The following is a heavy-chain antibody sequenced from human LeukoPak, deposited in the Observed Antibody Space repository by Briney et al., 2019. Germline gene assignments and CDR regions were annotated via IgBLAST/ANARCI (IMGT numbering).Heavy chain of an antibody. CDR3: AKEHDFWSGYPWYFDY. V-gene: IGHV3-23*01. D-gene: IGHD3-3*01. CDR1: GFTFSSYS. J-gene: IGHJ4*02. CDR2: ISGSGGST. Sequence: PGGSLRLSCAASGFTFSSYSMNWVRQAPGKGLEWVSAISGSGGSTYYADSVKGRFTISRDNSKNTLYLQMNSLRAEDTAVYYCAKEHDFWSGYPWYFDYWGQGTPVTVSS.